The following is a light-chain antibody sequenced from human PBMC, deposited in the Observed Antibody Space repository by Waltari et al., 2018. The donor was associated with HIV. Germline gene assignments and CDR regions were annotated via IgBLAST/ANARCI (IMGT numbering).Light chain of an antibody. J-gene: IGLJ3*02. CDR1: SSDVGGYSY. CDR2: AVS. CDR3: NSYTSISTWV. V-gene: IGLV2-14*01. Sequence: QSALTQPASVSGSPGQSITISCTGSSSDVGGYSYVSWYHQHPGKAPKLIIYAVSYRPSGVSNRFSGSKSGNTASLTISGLQAEDEADYYCNSYTSISTWVFGGGTKLTVL.